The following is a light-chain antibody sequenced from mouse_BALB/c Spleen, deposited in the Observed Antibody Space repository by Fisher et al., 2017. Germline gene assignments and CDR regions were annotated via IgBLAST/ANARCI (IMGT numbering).Light chain of an antibody. J-gene: IGKJ5*01. CDR2: STS. Sequence: DIVLTQSPAIMSASPGERVTMTCSASSSVSSSYLHWYQQKSGTSPKLLIYSTSNLASGVPARFSGSGSGTSYSLTINSMEAEDAATYYCQQWSSNPLTFGAGTKLELK. CDR3: QQWSSNPLT. V-gene: IGKV4-57-1*01. CDR1: SSVSSSY.